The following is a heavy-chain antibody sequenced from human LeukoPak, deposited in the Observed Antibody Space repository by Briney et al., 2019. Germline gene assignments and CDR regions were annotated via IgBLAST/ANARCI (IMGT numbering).Heavy chain of an antibody. Sequence: GASVKVSCKASGYTFTSYGISWVRQAPGQGLEWMGWISAYNGNTNYAQKLQGRVTMTTDTSTSTAYMELRSLRSDDTAVYYCARDAMPYYYDSSGYYSYWGQGTLVTVSS. D-gene: IGHD3-22*01. J-gene: IGHJ4*02. CDR2: ISAYNGNT. CDR3: ARDAMPYYYDSSGYYSY. CDR1: GYTFTSYG. V-gene: IGHV1-18*01.